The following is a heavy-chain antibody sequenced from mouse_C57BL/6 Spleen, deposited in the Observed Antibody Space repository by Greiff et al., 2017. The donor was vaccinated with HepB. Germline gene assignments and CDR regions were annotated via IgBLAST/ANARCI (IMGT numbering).Heavy chain of an antibody. V-gene: IGHV3-6*01. J-gene: IGHJ3*01. CDR2: ISYDGSN. Sequence: EVQRVESGPGLVKPSQSLSLTCSVTGYSITSGYYWNWIRQFPGNKLEWMGYISYDGSNNYNPSLKNRISITRDTSKNQFFLKLNSVTTEDTATYYCARFYDYVFAYWGQGTLVTVSA. CDR1: GYSITSGYY. D-gene: IGHD2-4*01. CDR3: ARFYDYVFAY.